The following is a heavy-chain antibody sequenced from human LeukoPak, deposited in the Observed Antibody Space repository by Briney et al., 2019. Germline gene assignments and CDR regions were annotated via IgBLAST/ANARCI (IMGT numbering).Heavy chain of an antibody. J-gene: IGHJ4*02. V-gene: IGHV4-34*01. CDR1: GGSFSGYY. D-gene: IGHD3-16*02. CDR3: ARGRGYVWGSYRNFDY. Sequence: SETLSLTCAVYGGSFSGYYWSWIRQPPGKGLEWIGEINHSGSTNYNPSLKSRVTISVDTSRNQFSLKLSSVTAADTAVYYCARGRGYVWGSYRNFDYWGQGTLVTVSS. CDR2: INHSGST.